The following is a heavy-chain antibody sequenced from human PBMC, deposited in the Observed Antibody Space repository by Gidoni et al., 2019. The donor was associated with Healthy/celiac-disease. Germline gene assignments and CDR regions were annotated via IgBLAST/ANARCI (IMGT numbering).Heavy chain of an antibody. J-gene: IGHJ4*02. V-gene: IGHV4-34*01. CDR2: INHSGIT. Sequence: GLEWIGEINHSGITNYNPSLKSRVTISVDTSKNQFSLKLSSVTAADTAVYYCARGGVGYRQPFDYWGQGTLVTVSS. D-gene: IGHD5-18*01. CDR3: ARGGVGYRQPFDY.